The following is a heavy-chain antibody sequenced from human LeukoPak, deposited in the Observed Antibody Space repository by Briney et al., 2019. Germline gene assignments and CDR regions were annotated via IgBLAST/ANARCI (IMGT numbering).Heavy chain of an antibody. CDR2: ISNDGSKK. Sequence: GGSLRLSCAASGFTFSDYAMSWVRQAPGKGLDWVAVISNDGSKKYYADSVKGRFTISRDNSKNTLSLQVSGLRTEDTAVYYCAKDRYSYAFEYSDSWGQGTLVTVSS. CDR3: AKDRYSYAFEYSDS. D-gene: IGHD5-18*01. V-gene: IGHV3-30*18. CDR1: GFTFSDYA. J-gene: IGHJ4*02.